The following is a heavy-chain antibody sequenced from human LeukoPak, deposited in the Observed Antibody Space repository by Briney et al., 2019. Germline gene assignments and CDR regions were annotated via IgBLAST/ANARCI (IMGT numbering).Heavy chain of an antibody. D-gene: IGHD6-19*01. CDR1: GFTFSSYA. Sequence: GGSLRLSCAASGFTFSSYAMSWVRQAPGKGLEWVSAISGSGGSTYYADSVKGRFTISRDNAKNSLYLQMNSLRAEDTALYYCAKDSSSGWYGGFDYWGQGTLVTVSS. V-gene: IGHV3-23*01. CDR3: AKDSSSGWYGGFDY. CDR2: ISGSGGST. J-gene: IGHJ4*02.